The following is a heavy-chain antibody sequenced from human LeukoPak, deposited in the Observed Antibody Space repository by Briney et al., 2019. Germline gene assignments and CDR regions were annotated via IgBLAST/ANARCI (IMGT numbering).Heavy chain of an antibody. V-gene: IGHV1-18*01. D-gene: IGHD6-25*01. CDR3: ARVSATTPYYYYYMDV. Sequence: APVKVSCKASGYTFTSYGISWVRQAPGQGPEWMGWISAYNGNTNYAQKLQGRVTMTTDTSTSTAYMELRSLRSDDTAVYYCARVSATTPYYYYYMDVWGKGTTVTVSS. CDR1: GYTFTSYG. J-gene: IGHJ6*03. CDR2: ISAYNGNT.